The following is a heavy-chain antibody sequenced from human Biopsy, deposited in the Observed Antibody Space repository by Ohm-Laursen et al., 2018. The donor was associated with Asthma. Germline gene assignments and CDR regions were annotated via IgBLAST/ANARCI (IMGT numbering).Heavy chain of an antibody. Sequence: SLRLSCAASGFTFSSFGIHWVRPAPGRGLEWVAVISYDGGNKYYGDSVKGRFTISRDNSKNTLYLQMNSLRAEDTAVYYCANYEVVTAILPMDVWGQGTTVTVSS. CDR2: ISYDGGNK. CDR3: ANYEVVTAILPMDV. V-gene: IGHV3-30*18. CDR1: GFTFSSFG. J-gene: IGHJ6*02. D-gene: IGHD2-21*02.